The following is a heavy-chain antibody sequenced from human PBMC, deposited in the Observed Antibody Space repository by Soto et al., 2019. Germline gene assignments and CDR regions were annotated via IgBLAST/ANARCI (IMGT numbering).Heavy chain of an antibody. V-gene: IGHV4-31*03. CDR2: IYYSGST. Sequence: QVQLQESGPGLVKPSQTLSLTCTVSGGSISSGGYNWSWIRQHPGKGLEWIGYIYYSGSTYYNPSVKGRVTISVDTSKNQFSLKLSSVTAADTAVYYCARGPPFGYWGQGTLVTVSS. CDR1: GGSISSGGYN. CDR3: ARGPPFGY. J-gene: IGHJ4*02.